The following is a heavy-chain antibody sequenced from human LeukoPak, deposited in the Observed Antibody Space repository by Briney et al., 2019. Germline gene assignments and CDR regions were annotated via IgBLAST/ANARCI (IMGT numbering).Heavy chain of an antibody. J-gene: IGHJ4*02. CDR2: IYWDDDK. CDR3: ARLYDSSGYFGVDY. Sequence: ESGPTLVKPTQTLTLTCTFSGFSLSTSGVGVGWIRQPPGKALEWHALIYWDDDKRYSPSLKSRLTTIKDTSKNQVVLTMTNMDPVDTATYYCARLYDSSGYFGVDYWGQGALVTVSS. CDR1: GFSLSTSGVG. D-gene: IGHD3-22*01. V-gene: IGHV2-5*02.